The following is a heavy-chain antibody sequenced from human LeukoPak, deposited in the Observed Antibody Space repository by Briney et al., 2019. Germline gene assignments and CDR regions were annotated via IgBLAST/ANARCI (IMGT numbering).Heavy chain of an antibody. Sequence: ASVKVSCKVSGYTLTELSMHWVRQAPGKGLEWMGGFDPEDGETIYAQKFQGRVTMTEDTSTDTAYMELSSLRSEDTAVYYCATRDIDPALVVPAARNLYFDYWGRGTLVTASS. D-gene: IGHD2-2*01. J-gene: IGHJ4*02. V-gene: IGHV1-24*01. CDR1: GYTLTELS. CDR2: FDPEDGET. CDR3: ATRDIDPALVVPAARNLYFDY.